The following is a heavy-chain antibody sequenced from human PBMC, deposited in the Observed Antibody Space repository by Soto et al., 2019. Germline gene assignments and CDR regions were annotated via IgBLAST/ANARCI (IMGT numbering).Heavy chain of an antibody. D-gene: IGHD4-17*01. V-gene: IGHV4-30-4*01. CDR1: GGSISSGDYY. J-gene: IGHJ4*02. CDR3: AREYGDYPGFDY. Sequence: SETLSLTCTVSGGSISSGDYYWSWIRQPPGKGLEWIGYIYYGGSTYYNPSLKRRVTISVDTSKNQFSLKLSSVTAADTAVYYCAREYGDYPGFDYWGQGTLVTVSS. CDR2: IYYGGST.